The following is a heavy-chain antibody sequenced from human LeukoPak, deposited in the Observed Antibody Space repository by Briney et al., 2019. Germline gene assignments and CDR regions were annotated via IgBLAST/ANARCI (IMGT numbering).Heavy chain of an antibody. CDR2: IYYSGST. J-gene: IGHJ5*02. CDR1: GGSISSYY. D-gene: IGHD1-1*01. CDR3: ATYSRHNWNDDGGGFDP. V-gene: IGHV4-59*01. Sequence: KPSETLSLTCTVSGGSISSYYWSWIRQPPGKGLEWIGYIYYSGSTNYNPSLKSRVTISVDTSTKQFSLKLSSVTAADTAVYYCATYSRHNWNDDGGGFDPWGQGTLVTVSS.